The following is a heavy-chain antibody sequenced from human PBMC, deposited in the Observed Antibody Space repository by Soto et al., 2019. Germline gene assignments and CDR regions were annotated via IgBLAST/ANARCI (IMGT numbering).Heavy chain of an antibody. CDR3: ARWDGRWFDP. Sequence: QVQLQESGPGLVKPSQTLSLTCTVSGGSIRSGEHYWSWIRQPPGKGLEWIGYIFYSGRTHYNPSLKSRLSVSVDTSKNQFSLNLNSVTAADTAVYYCARWDGRWFDPWGQGTLVTVSS. CDR2: IFYSGRT. D-gene: IGHD1-26*01. V-gene: IGHV4-30-4*01. J-gene: IGHJ5*02. CDR1: GGSIRSGEHY.